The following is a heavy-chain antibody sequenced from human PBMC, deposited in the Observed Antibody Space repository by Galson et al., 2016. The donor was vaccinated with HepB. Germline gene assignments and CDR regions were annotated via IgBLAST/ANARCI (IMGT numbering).Heavy chain of an antibody. Sequence: SLRLSCAASGFSFSSYNMDWVRRAPGKGLEWVSYISRTGGTFYYADSVKGRFTISRDNAKNLLYLQMNSLRDEDTAVYYCARDRRHNYAFFDSWGQGTPITVSP. D-gene: IGHD3-16*01. CDR3: ARDRRHNYAFFDS. J-gene: IGHJ4*02. CDR2: ISRTGGTF. CDR1: GFSFSSYN. V-gene: IGHV3-48*02.